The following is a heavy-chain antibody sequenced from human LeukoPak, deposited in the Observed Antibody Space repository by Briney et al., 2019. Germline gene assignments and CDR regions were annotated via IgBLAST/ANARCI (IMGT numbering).Heavy chain of an antibody. CDR3: ARIATVKGGDAFDI. V-gene: IGHV1-69*05. Sequence: SVKVSCKASGSTFSSYAISWVRQAPGQGLEWMGRIIPIFGTANYAQKFQGRVTITTDESTSTAYMELSSLRSEDTAVYYCARIATVKGGDAFDIWGQGTMVTVSS. CDR1: GSTFSSYA. CDR2: IIPIFGTA. D-gene: IGHD4-17*01. J-gene: IGHJ3*02.